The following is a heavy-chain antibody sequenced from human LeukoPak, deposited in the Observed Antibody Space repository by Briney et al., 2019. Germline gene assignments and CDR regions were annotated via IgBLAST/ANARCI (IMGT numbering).Heavy chain of an antibody. V-gene: IGHV3-33*01. CDR2: IWYDGSNK. CDR1: GFTFTIYG. CDR3: ARDQGQWLAQYCFDS. Sequence: PGRSLRLSCSASGFTFTIYGMHWVRQAPGKGLEWVAGIWYDGSNKKYGDSVKGRFTISRDNSENTLYLQINSLKVEDTAVYYCARDQGQWLAQYCFDSWGQGTLVSVSS. D-gene: IGHD6-19*01. J-gene: IGHJ4*02.